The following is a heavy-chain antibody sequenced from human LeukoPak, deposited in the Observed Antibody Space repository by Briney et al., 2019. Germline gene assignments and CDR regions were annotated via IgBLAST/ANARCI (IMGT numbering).Heavy chain of an antibody. Sequence: PGRSLRLSCAASGFTFSSYAMHWVRQAPGKGLEWVAVISYDGSNKYYADSVKGRFTISRDNSKNTLYLQMNSLRAEDTAVYYCARDRWLEPLDYYYGMDVWGQGTTVTVSS. CDR1: GFTFSSYA. V-gene: IGHV3-30-3*01. J-gene: IGHJ6*02. CDR3: ARDRWLEPLDYYYGMDV. D-gene: IGHD6-19*01. CDR2: ISYDGSNK.